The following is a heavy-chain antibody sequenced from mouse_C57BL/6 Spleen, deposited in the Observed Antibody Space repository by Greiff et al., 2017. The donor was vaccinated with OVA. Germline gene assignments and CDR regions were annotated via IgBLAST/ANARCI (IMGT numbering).Heavy chain of an antibody. CDR3: ARSGNSNYEGYAMDY. Sequence: QVQLQQPGAELVRPGSSVKLSCKASGYTFTSYWMHWVKQRPIQGLEWIGNIDPSDSETHYNQKFKDKATLTVDKSSSTAYMQLIGLTSEDSAVYDCARSGNSNYEGYAMDYWGQGTSVTVSS. CDR2: IDPSDSET. V-gene: IGHV1-52*01. D-gene: IGHD2-5*01. J-gene: IGHJ4*01. CDR1: GYTFTSYW.